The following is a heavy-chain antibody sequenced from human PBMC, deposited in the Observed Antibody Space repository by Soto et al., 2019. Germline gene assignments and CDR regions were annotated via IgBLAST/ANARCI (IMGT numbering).Heavy chain of an antibody. V-gene: IGHV3-23*01. CDR1: GFTFSTYA. CDR2: ISGSGGSI. J-gene: IGHJ6*02. Sequence: EVQLLESGGGLVQPGGSLRLSCAASGFTFSTYAMNWVRQAPGNGLEWVPAISGSGGSIHYADSVKGRFTISRDNSKNTLYLQMNSLRDEDTAVYHCVKGYWKGDVWGQGTKVTVSS. D-gene: IGHD1-1*01. CDR3: VKGYWKGDV.